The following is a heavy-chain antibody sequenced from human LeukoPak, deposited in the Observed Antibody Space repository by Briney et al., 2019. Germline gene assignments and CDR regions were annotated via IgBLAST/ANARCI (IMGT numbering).Heavy chain of an antibody. CDR3: IRAWDY. CDR2: INTDGSST. Sequence: GGSLRLSCAASGFTFSNNWMHWVRQAPGKGLVWVSRINTDGSSTNYADSVKGRFTISRDNAKNTVHLQMNSLRAEDTAVYYCIRAWDYWGQGTLVTVSS. CDR1: GFTFSNNW. V-gene: IGHV3-74*01. J-gene: IGHJ4*02.